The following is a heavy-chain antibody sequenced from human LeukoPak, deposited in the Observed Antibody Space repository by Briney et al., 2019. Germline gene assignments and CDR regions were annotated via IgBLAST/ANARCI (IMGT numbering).Heavy chain of an antibody. CDR1: GFTFSGYA. CDR2: ISYDGSNK. CDR3: ASSEWELTSLDY. J-gene: IGHJ4*02. D-gene: IGHD1-26*01. V-gene: IGHV3-30-3*01. Sequence: GGSLRLSCAASGFTFSGYAMHWVRQAPGKGLEWVAVISYDGSNKYYADSVKGRFTISRDNSKNTLYLQMNSLRAEDTAVYYCASSEWELTSLDYWGQGTLVTISS.